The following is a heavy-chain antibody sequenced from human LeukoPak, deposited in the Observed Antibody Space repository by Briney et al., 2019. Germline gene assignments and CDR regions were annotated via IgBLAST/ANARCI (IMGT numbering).Heavy chain of an antibody. D-gene: IGHD2-15*01. CDR3: ARDLHCSGGSCYRWFDP. J-gene: IGHJ5*02. V-gene: IGHV4-31*03. CDR1: GGSISSGGYY. CDR2: IYYSGST. Sequence: SETLSLTCTVSGGSISSGGYYWSWIRQHPGTGLEWIGYIYYSGSTYYNPSLKSRVTISVDTSKNQFSLKLSSVTAADTAVYYCARDLHCSGGSCYRWFDPWGQGTLVTVSS.